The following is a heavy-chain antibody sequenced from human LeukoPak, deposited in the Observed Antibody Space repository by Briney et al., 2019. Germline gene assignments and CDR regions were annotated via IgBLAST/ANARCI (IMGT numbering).Heavy chain of an antibody. CDR2: IGKNGRTI. V-gene: IGHV3-48*03. CDR3: VRGDRYFFDY. J-gene: IGHJ4*02. CDR1: GFRFSSYE. D-gene: IGHD1-14*01. Sequence: GGSLRLSCAASGFRFSSYEMNWVRQAAGRGLEWVSYIGKNGRTIYYVDSVKGRFTVSRDNAKNSLYLQMNSLRAEDTAIYYCVRGDRYFFDYWGQGTLVTVSS.